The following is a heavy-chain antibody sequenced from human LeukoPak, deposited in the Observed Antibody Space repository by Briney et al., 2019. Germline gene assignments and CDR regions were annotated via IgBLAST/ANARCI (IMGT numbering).Heavy chain of an antibody. Sequence: SVKVWCKASGYTFTGYYMHWWRQAPGQGLEWMGWINPNSGGTNYAQKFQGRVTMTRDTSISTAYMELSRLRSDDTAVYYCARDRVTMVRGAKYYFDYWGQGTLVTVSS. V-gene: IGHV1-2*02. CDR2: INPNSGGT. J-gene: IGHJ4*02. CDR1: GYTFTGYY. CDR3: ARDRVTMVRGAKYYFDY. D-gene: IGHD3-10*01.